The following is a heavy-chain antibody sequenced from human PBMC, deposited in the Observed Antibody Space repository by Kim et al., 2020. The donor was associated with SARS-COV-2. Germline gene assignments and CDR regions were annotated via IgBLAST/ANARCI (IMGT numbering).Heavy chain of an antibody. J-gene: IGHJ6*02. CDR2: ISWDGGST. D-gene: IGHD6-13*01. Sequence: GGSLRLSCAASGFTFDDYTMHWVRQAPGKGLEWVSLISWDGGSTYYADSVKGRFTISRDNSKNSLYLQMNSLRTEDTALYYCAKDGSGGAAAISSYYYYYGMDVWGQGTTVTVSS. V-gene: IGHV3-43*01. CDR1: GFTFDDYT. CDR3: AKDGSGGAAAISSYYYYYGMDV.